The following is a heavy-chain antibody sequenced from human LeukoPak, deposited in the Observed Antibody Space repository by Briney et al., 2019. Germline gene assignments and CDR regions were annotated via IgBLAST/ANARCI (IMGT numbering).Heavy chain of an antibody. CDR2: IYYSGNT. CDR1: GGSISSGGYY. D-gene: IGHD6-19*01. CDR3: ARVIRQYSSDRLDH. Sequence: TSQTLSLTCNVSGGSISSGGYYWSWIRQHPGKGLEWIGDIYYSGNTYYNPSLKSRVTISADTSKNQFSLKLSSVTAADTAVYYCARVIRQYSSDRLDHWGQGMLVSVSS. J-gene: IGHJ4*02. V-gene: IGHV4-31*03.